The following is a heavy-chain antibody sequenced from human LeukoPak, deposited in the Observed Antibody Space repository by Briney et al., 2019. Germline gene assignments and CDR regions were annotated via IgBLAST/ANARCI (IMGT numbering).Heavy chain of an antibody. D-gene: IGHD1-26*01. CDR3: AKEGGSIVGGTIPFDY. CDR1: GFTVSSNH. Sequence: PGGSLRLSCAASGFTVSSNHMSWVRQAPGKGLEWVSVIYSGGSTYYADSVKGRFTISRDNSKNSLYLQMNSLRAEDTAKYYCAKEGGSIVGGTIPFDYWGQGTLVTVSS. V-gene: IGHV3-53*01. J-gene: IGHJ4*02. CDR2: IYSGGST.